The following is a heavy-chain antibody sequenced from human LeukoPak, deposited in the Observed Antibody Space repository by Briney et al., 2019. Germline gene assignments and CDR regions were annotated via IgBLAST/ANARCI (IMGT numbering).Heavy chain of an antibody. Sequence: ASVKVSCKASGYTFTSYYMHWVRQAPGQGLEWMGIINPSGGSTSYAQKFQGRVTMTRDTSTSTAYMELSSLRSEDTAVYYCATDLPGYYYGSGSSINYWGQGTLVTVSS. J-gene: IGHJ4*02. CDR3: ATDLPGYYYGSGSSINY. V-gene: IGHV1-46*01. D-gene: IGHD3-10*01. CDR1: GYTFTSYY. CDR2: INPSGGST.